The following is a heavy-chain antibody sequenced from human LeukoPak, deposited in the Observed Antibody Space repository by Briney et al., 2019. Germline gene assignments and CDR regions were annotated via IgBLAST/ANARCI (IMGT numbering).Heavy chain of an antibody. Sequence: GASVKLSCKASGYNFSSYYIQWVRQDPGQGLEWMGLLNPSRGTTAYAPKFQGRVTMTRDTSSNTVYMELRGLRSDDTAIYYCARDATRGIRASYDLDFWGQGSLVTVSS. CDR1: GYNFSSYY. CDR2: LNPSRGTT. J-gene: IGHJ4*02. D-gene: IGHD5-18*01. CDR3: ARDATRGIRASYDLDF. V-gene: IGHV1-46*01.